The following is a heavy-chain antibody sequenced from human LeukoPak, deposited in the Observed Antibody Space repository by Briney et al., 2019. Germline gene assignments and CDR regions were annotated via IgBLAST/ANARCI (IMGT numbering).Heavy chain of an antibody. CDR3: ARALSSTGGSYYFDS. D-gene: IGHD1-14*01. CDR1: GFALSHHG. V-gene: IGHV3-30*02. CDR2: VRYDGGDK. Sequence: GGSLRLPCIASGFALSHHGMHWVRQPPGKGLEWVAFVRYDGGDKYYADSVKGRFTVSRDNSNNALDLQMNTLTVEDTAVYYCARALSSTGGSYYFDSWGQGTLVTVSS. J-gene: IGHJ4*02.